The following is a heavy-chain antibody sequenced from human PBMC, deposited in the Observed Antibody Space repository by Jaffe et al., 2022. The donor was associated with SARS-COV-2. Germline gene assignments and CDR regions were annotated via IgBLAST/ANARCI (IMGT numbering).Heavy chain of an antibody. CDR1: GFTFSSYA. J-gene: IGHJ4*02. D-gene: IGHD3-22*01. V-gene: IGHV3-30-3*01. CDR3: ARDYDSSGSPRYFDY. CDR2: ISYDGSNK. Sequence: QVQLVESGGGVVQPGRSLRLSCAASGFTFSSYAMHWVRQAPGKGLEWVAVISYDGSNKYYADSVKGRFTISRDNSKNTLYLQMNSLRAEDTAVYYCARDYDSSGSPRYFDYWGQGTLVTVSS.